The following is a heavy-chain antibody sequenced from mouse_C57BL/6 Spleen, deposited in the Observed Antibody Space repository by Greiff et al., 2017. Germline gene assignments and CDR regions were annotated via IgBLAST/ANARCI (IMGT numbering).Heavy chain of an antibody. Sequence: EVQRVESGGGLVQPGGSLKLSCAASGFTFSDYYMYWVRQTPEKRLEWVAYISNGGGSTYYPDTVKGRFTISRDNAKNTRYLQMSRLTSEDTAMYYCARRYYGNYPYAMDYWGQGTSVTVSS. CDR2: ISNGGGST. J-gene: IGHJ4*01. D-gene: IGHD2-1*01. V-gene: IGHV5-12*01. CDR3: ARRYYGNYPYAMDY. CDR1: GFTFSDYY.